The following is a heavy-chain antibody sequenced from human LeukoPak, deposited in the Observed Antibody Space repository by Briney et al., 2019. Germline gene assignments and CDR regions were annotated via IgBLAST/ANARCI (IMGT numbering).Heavy chain of an antibody. D-gene: IGHD3-9*01. J-gene: IGHJ6*02. CDR3: ASQKAGYDILTGYSGWPYGMDV. Sequence: SETLSLTCAVYGGSFSSSSYYWGWIRQPPGKGLEWIGSIYYSGSTYYNPSLKSRVTISVDTSKNQFSLKLSSVTAADTAVYYCASQKAGYDILTGYSGWPYGMDVWGQGTTVTVSS. CDR1: GGSFSSSSYY. V-gene: IGHV4-39*07. CDR2: IYYSGST.